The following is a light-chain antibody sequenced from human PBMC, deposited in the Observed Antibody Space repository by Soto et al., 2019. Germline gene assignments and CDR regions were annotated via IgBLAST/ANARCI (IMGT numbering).Light chain of an antibody. Sequence: DTQMTQSPSTLSASVGDRVTITCRASQSISSWLAWYQQKPGKAPKLLIYRASSLESGVPSRFSGSGSGTEFTLTISGLQPDDFATYYCQQYSSYWTFGQGTKVEIK. CDR1: QSISSW. J-gene: IGKJ1*01. CDR3: QQYSSYWT. V-gene: IGKV1-5*03. CDR2: RAS.